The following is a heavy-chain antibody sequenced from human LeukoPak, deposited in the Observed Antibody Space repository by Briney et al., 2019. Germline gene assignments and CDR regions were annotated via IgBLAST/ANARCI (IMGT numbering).Heavy chain of an antibody. CDR2: IHYTGTT. D-gene: IGHD3-22*01. V-gene: IGHV4-59*08. Sequence: SETLSLTCIVSGGSINSHYWSWIRQPPGKGLEWIGDIHYTGTTKYNPSVKSRVTISVDTSKNQFSLKLSSVTAADTAVYYCASRTYYYDSSGYFSDAFDIWGQGTMVTVSS. CDR1: GGSINSHY. CDR3: ASRTYYYDSSGYFSDAFDI. J-gene: IGHJ3*02.